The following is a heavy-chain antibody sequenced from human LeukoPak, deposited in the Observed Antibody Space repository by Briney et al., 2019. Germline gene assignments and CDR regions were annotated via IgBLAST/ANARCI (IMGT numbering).Heavy chain of an antibody. CDR2: IDYRGST. CDR3: ARDRACSNGVCSYFDY. J-gene: IGHJ4*02. Sequence: SETLSLTCTVSGDSIISSTYYWGWIRQPPGKGLEWIGSIDYRGSTYYNPSLKSRVTVSADTSRNQFPLKVYSVTAADTAVYYCARDRACSNGVCSYFDYWGQGSVLTVSS. D-gene: IGHD2-8*01. CDR1: GDSIISSTYY. V-gene: IGHV4-39*02.